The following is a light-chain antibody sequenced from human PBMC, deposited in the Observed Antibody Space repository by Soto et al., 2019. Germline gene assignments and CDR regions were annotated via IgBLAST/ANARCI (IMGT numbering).Light chain of an antibody. V-gene: IGLV2-14*03. CDR3: TSYTTNKTPL. Sequence: QSALTQPASVSGSPGQSITISCTGTSSDVGGYNYVSWYQQHPGKAPKLMIYDVSSRPSGVSNRFSGSKPGNTASLTISGLLSEDEADYYCTSYTTNKTPLFGGGTKLTVL. CDR2: DVS. J-gene: IGLJ2*01. CDR1: SSDVGGYNY.